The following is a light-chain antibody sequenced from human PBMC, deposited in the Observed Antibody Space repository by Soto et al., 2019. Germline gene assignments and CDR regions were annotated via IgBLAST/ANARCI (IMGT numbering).Light chain of an antibody. J-gene: IGKJ1*01. CDR3: LQHKSYPWT. CDR1: QSISSW. V-gene: IGKV1-5*01. Sequence: DIHITPSLATLAASVGARVTITCRASQSISSWLAWYQQKPGKAPKLLIYDASSLESGVPSRFSGSGSETEFTLTISSLQPEDFATYYCLQHKSYPWTFCQGTMVDVK. CDR2: DAS.